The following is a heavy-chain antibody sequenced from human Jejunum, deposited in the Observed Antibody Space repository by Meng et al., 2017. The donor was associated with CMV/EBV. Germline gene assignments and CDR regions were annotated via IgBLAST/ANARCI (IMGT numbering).Heavy chain of an antibody. CDR3: VNRAWLES. CDR2: IADSGGST. Sequence: VQLVGSGGGLVQAEGSLRLSCAASGFTFSSQTMSWVRQAPGKGLEWVSNIADSGGSTYYADSVKGRFTISRDNSKNTLYLQMNSLRAEDTAVYYCVNRAWLESWGQGTLVTVSS. CDR1: GFTFSSQT. V-gene: IGHV3-23*04. J-gene: IGHJ5*01.